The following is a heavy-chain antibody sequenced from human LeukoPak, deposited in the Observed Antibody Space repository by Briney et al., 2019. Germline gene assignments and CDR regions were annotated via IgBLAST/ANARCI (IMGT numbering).Heavy chain of an antibody. V-gene: IGHV3-30*18. J-gene: IGHJ4*02. D-gene: IGHD1-26*01. CDR3: AKDLTGSGSYLDY. Sequence: GGSLRLSCAASGFTFSSYGMHWVHQAPGKGLEWVAVISYDGSNKYYADSVKGRFTISRDNSKNTLYLQMNSLRAEDAAVYYCAKDLTGSGSYLDYWGQGTLVTVSS. CDR1: GFTFSSYG. CDR2: ISYDGSNK.